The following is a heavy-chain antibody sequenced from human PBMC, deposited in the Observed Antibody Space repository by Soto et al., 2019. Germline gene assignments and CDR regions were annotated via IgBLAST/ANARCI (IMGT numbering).Heavy chain of an antibody. V-gene: IGHV3-30*18. CDR2: VSHDGRNT. D-gene: IGHD6-19*01. Sequence: VQLVESGGGVVQPGRSLRLSCAASGFTFSDYAMHWVRQAPGKGLEWVAVVSHDGRNTHYADSVKGRFTISRDSSKNTDSQEMTSLRTEDTAVYYIAKGGRQWLVTSDFNYWGQGALVTVSS. CDR3: AKGGRQWLVTSDFNY. CDR1: GFTFSDYA. J-gene: IGHJ4*02.